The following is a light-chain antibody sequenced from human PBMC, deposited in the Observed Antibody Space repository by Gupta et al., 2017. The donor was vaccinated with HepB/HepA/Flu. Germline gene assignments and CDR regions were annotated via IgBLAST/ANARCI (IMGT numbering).Light chain of an antibody. V-gene: IGLV2-23*02. CDR1: NSDVGNYNL. J-gene: IGLJ2*01. Sequence: QSALTQPASVSGSPGQSITISCTGTNSDVGNYNLVSWYQQHPGKAPKVMIYEVNKRPSGVSIRFSGSKSGNTASLTISGIQAEDEADYYCCSYAGSSSFVVFGGGTKLTVL. CDR2: EVN. CDR3: CSYAGSSSFVV.